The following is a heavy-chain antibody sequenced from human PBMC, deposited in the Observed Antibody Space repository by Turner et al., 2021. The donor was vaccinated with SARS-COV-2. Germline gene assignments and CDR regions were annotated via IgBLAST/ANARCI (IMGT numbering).Heavy chain of an antibody. V-gene: IGHV1-24*01. J-gene: IGHJ6*02. Sequence: QFQLVQSGAEGTKPGASVKVSCKVSGYTLIELSMHWVRQAPGKGLEWMGGFDPEDVETIYEQKFQGRVTMTEDTSTDTAYMELSSLRSEDTAVYYCATVFAVAGLSYGMDVWGQGTTVTVSS. CDR1: GYTLIELS. CDR2: FDPEDVET. D-gene: IGHD6-19*01. CDR3: ATVFAVAGLSYGMDV.